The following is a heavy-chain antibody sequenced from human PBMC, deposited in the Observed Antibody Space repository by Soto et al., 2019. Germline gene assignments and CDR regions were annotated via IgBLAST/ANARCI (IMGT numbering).Heavy chain of an antibody. CDR3: ARGPLLYNSGWYDY. J-gene: IGHJ4*02. D-gene: IGHD6-19*01. V-gene: IGHV1-46*01. CDR1: AYTFTNYY. Sequence: QVQLVQSGAEVKKPGASVKISCKASAYTFTNYYIHWLRQAPGQGLEWMGLIYPTPGTTNYAQKFQDRVTMTRDTSTSTVYMDLSSLRSEDTALYYCARGPLLYNSGWYDYWGQGTLVTVSS. CDR2: IYPTPGTT.